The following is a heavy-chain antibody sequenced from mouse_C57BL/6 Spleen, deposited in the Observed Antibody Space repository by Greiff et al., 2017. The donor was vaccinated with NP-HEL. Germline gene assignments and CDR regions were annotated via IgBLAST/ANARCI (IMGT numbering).Heavy chain of an antibody. CDR1: GYTFTNYW. J-gene: IGHJ2*01. CDR2: IYPGGGYT. D-gene: IGHD2-3*01. Sequence: VQLQQSGAELVRPGTSVKMSCKASGYTFTNYWIGWAKQRPGHGLEWIGDIYPGGGYTNYNEKFKGKATLTADKSSSTAYMQFSSLTSEDSAIYYCARRGGLYDGYFYFDYWGQGTTLTVSS. CDR3: ARRGGLYDGYFYFDY. V-gene: IGHV1-63*01.